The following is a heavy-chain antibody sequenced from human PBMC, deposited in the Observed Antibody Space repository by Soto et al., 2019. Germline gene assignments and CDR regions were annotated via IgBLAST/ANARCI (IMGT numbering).Heavy chain of an antibody. D-gene: IGHD1-1*01. Sequence: SETLSLTCAVYGGSFSGYYWSWIRQPPGKGLEWIGEINHSGSTNYNPSLKSRVTISVDTSKNQFSLKLSSVTAADTAVYYCASRAWRGAHYYYYYMDFWAKGTTVTVSS. J-gene: IGHJ6*03. V-gene: IGHV4-34*01. CDR1: GGSFSGYY. CDR3: ASRAWRGAHYYYYYMDF. CDR2: INHSGST.